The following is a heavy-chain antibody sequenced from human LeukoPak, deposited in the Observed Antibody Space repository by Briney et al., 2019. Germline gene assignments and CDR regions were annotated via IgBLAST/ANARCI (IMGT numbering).Heavy chain of an antibody. J-gene: IGHJ6*03. D-gene: IGHD5-18*01. CDR3: ASLRGYSYYYYMDV. CDR1: GFTFSSYE. Sequence: GGSLRLSCAASGFTFSSYEMNWVRQAPGKGLEWVSYISSSGSTIYYADSVKGRFTISRDNAKNSLYLQMSSLRAEDTAVYYCASLRGYSYYYYMDVWGKGTTVTVSS. CDR2: ISSSGSTI. V-gene: IGHV3-48*03.